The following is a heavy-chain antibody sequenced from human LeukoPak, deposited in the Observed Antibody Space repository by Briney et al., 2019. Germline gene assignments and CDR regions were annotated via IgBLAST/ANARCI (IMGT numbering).Heavy chain of an antibody. D-gene: IGHD3-16*01. CDR2: VMSGRGST. CDR3: TRERRGSYYAFES. Sequence: GGSLRLSCAASGFSVSNYSISWIRQSPGKGPEWISYVMSGRGSTNYADSVKGRFTISRDNAKNSVALKLDGLRADDTAVYFCTRERRGSYYAFESWGQGTLVTVSS. CDR1: GFSVSNYS. V-gene: IGHV3-11*05. J-gene: IGHJ4*02.